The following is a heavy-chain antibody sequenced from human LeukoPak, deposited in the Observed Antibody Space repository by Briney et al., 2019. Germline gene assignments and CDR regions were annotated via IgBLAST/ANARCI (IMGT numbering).Heavy chain of an antibody. J-gene: IGHJ4*02. CDR2: ISGSGGST. D-gene: IGHD5-12*01. CDR3: AKLRGATINAWYFDY. V-gene: IGHV3-23*01. Sequence: GGSLRLSCAASGFTFSTYAMSWVRQAPGEGLEWVSTISGSGGSTYYADSVKGRFTISRDNSKNTLYLQMNSLRAEDTAVYYCAKLRGATINAWYFDYWGQGTLVTVSS. CDR1: GFTFSTYA.